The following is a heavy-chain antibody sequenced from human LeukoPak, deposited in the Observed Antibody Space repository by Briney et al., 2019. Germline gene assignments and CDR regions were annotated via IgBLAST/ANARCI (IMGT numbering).Heavy chain of an antibody. CDR3: ARDRGTTMVRGTYGMDV. Sequence: SETLSLTCTVSGGSISSGGYYWSWIRQHPGKGLEWIGYIYYSGSTYYNPSLESRVTISVDTSKNQFSLKLSSVTAADTAVYYCARDRGTTMVRGTYGMDVWGQGTTVTVSS. J-gene: IGHJ6*02. V-gene: IGHV4-31*03. D-gene: IGHD3-10*01. CDR1: GGSISSGGYY. CDR2: IYYSGST.